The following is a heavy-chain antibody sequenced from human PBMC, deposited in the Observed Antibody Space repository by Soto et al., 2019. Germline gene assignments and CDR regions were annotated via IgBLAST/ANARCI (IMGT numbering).Heavy chain of an antibody. V-gene: IGHV3-23*01. D-gene: IGHD6-13*01. Sequence: EVQLLESGGGLVQPGGSLRLSCAASGFTFSSYAMNWVRQAPGKGLEWVSVISGSDGSTYYADSVKGRVTIARDNSKNTLNLPMNSLRAEDTAVYYFARRSSSWYFDYWGQGTLVTVSS. CDR3: ARRSSSWYFDY. J-gene: IGHJ4*02. CDR1: GFTFSSYA. CDR2: ISGSDGST.